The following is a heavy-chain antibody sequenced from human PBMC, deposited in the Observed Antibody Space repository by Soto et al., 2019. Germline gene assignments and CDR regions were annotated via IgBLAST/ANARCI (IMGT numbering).Heavy chain of an antibody. CDR1: GGSISSYY. Sequence: QVQLQESGPGLVKPSETLSLTCTVSGGSISSYYWSWIRQPPGKGLEWIGYIYYSGSTNYNPSLKRRVTISVDTSKNQFSLKLSPVTAADTGVYYCAREGGGRGYSYGYVRFGWFDPWGQGTLVTVSS. CDR2: IYYSGST. V-gene: IGHV4-59*01. D-gene: IGHD5-18*01. J-gene: IGHJ5*02. CDR3: AREGGGRGYSYGYVRFGWFDP.